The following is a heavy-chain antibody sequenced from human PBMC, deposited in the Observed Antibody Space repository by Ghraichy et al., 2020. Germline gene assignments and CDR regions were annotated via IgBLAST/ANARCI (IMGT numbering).Heavy chain of an antibody. CDR3: ARDHYDYVWGSYRSYYFDY. Sequence: SETLSLTCAVYGGSFSGYYWSWIRQPPGKGLEWIGEINHSGSTNYNPSLKSRVTISVDTSKNQFSLKLSSVTAADTAVYYCARDHYDYVWGSYRSYYFDYWGQGTLVTVSS. D-gene: IGHD3-16*02. CDR1: GGSFSGYY. V-gene: IGHV4-34*01. CDR2: INHSGST. J-gene: IGHJ4*02.